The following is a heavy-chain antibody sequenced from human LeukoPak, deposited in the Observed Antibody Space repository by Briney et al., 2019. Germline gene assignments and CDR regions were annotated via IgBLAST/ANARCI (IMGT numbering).Heavy chain of an antibody. J-gene: IGHJ4*02. CDR3: ARDQYVWGSYRQSFDY. CDR1: GFTFSSYE. CDR2: ISSSGSTI. Sequence: PGGSLRLSCAASGFTFSSYEMNWVRRAPGKGLEWVSYISSSGSTIYYTDSVKGRFTISRDNAKNSLYLQMNSLRAEDTAVYYYARDQYVWGSYRQSFDYWGQGTLVTVSS. D-gene: IGHD3-16*02. V-gene: IGHV3-48*03.